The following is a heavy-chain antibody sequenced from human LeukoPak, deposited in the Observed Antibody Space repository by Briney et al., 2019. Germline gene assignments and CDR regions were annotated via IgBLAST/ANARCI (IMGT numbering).Heavy chain of an antibody. V-gene: IGHV3-23*01. Sequence: GGSLRLSCAASGFTFSSYAMSWVRQAPGKGLEWVSAISGSGGSTYYADSVKGRFTISRDNAKNSLYLHMNSLRADDTAVYYCASFYGSGSYYNFLFDDWGQGTLVIVSS. D-gene: IGHD3-10*01. J-gene: IGHJ4*02. CDR1: GFTFSSYA. CDR3: ASFYGSGSYYNFLFDD. CDR2: ISGSGGST.